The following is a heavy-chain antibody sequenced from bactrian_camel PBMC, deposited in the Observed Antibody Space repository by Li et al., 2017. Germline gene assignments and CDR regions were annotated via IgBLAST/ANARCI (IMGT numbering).Heavy chain of an antibody. J-gene: IGHJ4*01. CDR2: IDTDGST. D-gene: IGHD6*01. Sequence: HVQLVESGGGSVQAGGSLRLSCVASGDTIGASCMGWFRQAPGKEREGVAGIDTDGSTRYGDSVKGRFTISQDSARNTVYLQMNNLQPEDTATYYCAEGRGSRGEHCYSLNYWGQGTQVTVS. CDR3: AEGRGSRGEHCYSLNY. V-gene: IGHV3S63*01. CDR1: GDTIGASC.